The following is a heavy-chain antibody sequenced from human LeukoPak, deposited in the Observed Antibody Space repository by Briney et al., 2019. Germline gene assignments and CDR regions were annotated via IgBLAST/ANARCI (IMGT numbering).Heavy chain of an antibody. Sequence: RASVKVSCKASGGTFSSYAISWVRQAPGQGLEWMGRIIPILGIANYAQKFQGRVTITADESTSTAYMELSSLRSEDTAVYYCARSTIVVVPAAILWGSFDYWGQGTLVTVSS. CDR1: GGTFSSYA. D-gene: IGHD2-2*02. V-gene: IGHV1-69*04. CDR3: ARSTIVVVPAAILWGSFDY. J-gene: IGHJ4*02. CDR2: IIPILGIA.